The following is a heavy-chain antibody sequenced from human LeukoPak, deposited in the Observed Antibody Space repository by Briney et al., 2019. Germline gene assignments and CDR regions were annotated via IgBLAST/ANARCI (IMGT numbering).Heavy chain of an antibody. CDR2: INHSGST. CDR1: GGSFSGYY. CDR3: AKARIAAAGTGAFDV. D-gene: IGHD6-13*01. V-gene: IGHV4-34*01. Sequence: PSETLSLTCAVYGGSFSGYYWSWIRQPPGKGLEWIGEINHSGSTNYNPSLKNRVTISVDTSKNQFSLKLSSVTAADTAVYFCAKARIAAAGTGAFDVWGQGTMVTVSS. J-gene: IGHJ3*01.